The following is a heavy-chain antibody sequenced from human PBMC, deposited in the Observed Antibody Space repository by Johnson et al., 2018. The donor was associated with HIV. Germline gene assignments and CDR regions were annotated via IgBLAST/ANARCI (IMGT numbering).Heavy chain of an antibody. J-gene: IGHJ3*02. Sequence: QVQLVESGGGVVQPGRSLRLSCAASGFTFISYAMHWVRQAPGKGLEWVAVIAYDVSNEFYADSVKGRFNISRDNSRNTLYLQMNSLKTEDTAVYYCARDHTNSGSYSTYAFDIWGQGTMVTVSS. V-gene: IGHV3-30*04. CDR2: IAYDVSNE. CDR1: GFTFISYA. CDR3: ARDHTNSGSYSTYAFDI. D-gene: IGHD1-26*01.